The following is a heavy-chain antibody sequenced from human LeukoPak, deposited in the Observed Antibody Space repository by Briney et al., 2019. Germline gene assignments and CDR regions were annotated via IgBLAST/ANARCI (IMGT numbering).Heavy chain of an antibody. CDR3: ARDAAIWFGELSHPFDY. J-gene: IGHJ4*02. D-gene: IGHD3-10*01. V-gene: IGHV3-30*02. Sequence: PGGSLRLSCAASGFTFSSYGMHWVRQAPGKGLEWMAFIRSDGSNKYYADSVKGRFTISRDNSKNTLYLQMNSLRAEDTALYYCARDAAIWFGELSHPFDYWGQGTLVTVSS. CDR2: IRSDGSNK. CDR1: GFTFSSYG.